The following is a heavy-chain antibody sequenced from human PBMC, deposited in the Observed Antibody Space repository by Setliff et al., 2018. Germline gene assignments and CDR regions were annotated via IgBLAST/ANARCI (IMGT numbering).Heavy chain of an antibody. D-gene: IGHD3-10*01. J-gene: IGHJ4*02. Sequence: SETLSLTCTVSGGSISSSSYYWGWIRQPPGKGVEWIGSIYYSRSTYYNPSLKSRVTISVDTSKNQFSLQLSSVTAADTALYHCSRDRTRFTMVRGVIIPRAFDYWGQGTLVTVSS. CDR1: GGSISSSSYY. CDR3: SRDRTRFTMVRGVIIPRAFDY. V-gene: IGHV4-39*07. CDR2: IYYSRST.